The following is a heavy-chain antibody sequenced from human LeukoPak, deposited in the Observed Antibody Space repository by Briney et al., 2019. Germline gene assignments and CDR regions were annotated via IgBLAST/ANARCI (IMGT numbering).Heavy chain of an antibody. J-gene: IGHJ4*02. CDR3: ARISPITMIVV. Sequence: PGGSLRLSCAASGFTFDDYAVHWVRQAPGKGLEWVSGISWNSGSIGYADSVKGRFTISRDNSKNTLYLQMNSLRAEDTAVYYCARISPITMIVVWGQGTLVTVSS. CDR1: GFTFDDYA. D-gene: IGHD3-22*01. V-gene: IGHV3-9*01. CDR2: ISWNSGSI.